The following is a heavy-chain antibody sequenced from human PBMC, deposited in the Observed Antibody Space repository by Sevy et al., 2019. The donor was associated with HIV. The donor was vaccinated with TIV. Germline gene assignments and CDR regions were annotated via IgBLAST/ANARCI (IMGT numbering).Heavy chain of an antibody. CDR1: GDSITSSSYY. D-gene: IGHD6-13*01. Sequence: SETLSLTCSVSGDSITSSSYYWGWIRQPPGKGLEWIGIIYYRGNTYYNPSLKSRVTIFVDTSKNHFSLKLTSVTAADTAFYYCGRRAYGSSHYFDYWGQGTLVTVSS. J-gene: IGHJ4*02. CDR3: GRRAYGSSHYFDY. V-gene: IGHV4-39*02. CDR2: IYYRGNT.